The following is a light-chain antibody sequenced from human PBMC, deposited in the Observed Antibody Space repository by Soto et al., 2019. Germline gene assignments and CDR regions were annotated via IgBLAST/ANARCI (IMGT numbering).Light chain of an antibody. Sequence: IQLTQSPSSLSASVGDRISITCRASQDISNFVAWYQQKPGNAPNLLIYAASTLQDGVPPRFSGSGSGTEFTLTISSLQPEDSATYYCQQVNNYFSFGPGTQVDVK. CDR2: AAS. CDR3: QQVNNYFS. V-gene: IGKV1-9*01. CDR1: QDISNF. J-gene: IGKJ3*01.